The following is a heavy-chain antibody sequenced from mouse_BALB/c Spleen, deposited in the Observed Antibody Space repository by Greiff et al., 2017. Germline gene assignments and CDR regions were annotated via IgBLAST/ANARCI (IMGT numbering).Heavy chain of an antibody. J-gene: IGHJ2*01. CDR2: IFPGAGST. CDR1: GYTFTSYD. CDR3: ARRDVTTVVADY. D-gene: IGHD1-1*01. Sequence: QVHVKQSGAELVKPGASVKLSCKASGYTFTSYDINWVRQRPEQGLEWIGWIFPGAGSTKYNEKFKGKATLTTDKSSSTAYMQLSRLTSEDSAVDFCARRDVTTVVADYWGQGTTLTVSS. V-gene: IGHV1S56*01.